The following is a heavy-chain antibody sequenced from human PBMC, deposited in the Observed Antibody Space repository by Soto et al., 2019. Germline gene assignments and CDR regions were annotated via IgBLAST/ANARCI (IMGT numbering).Heavy chain of an antibody. CDR2: ISYDGSNK. Sequence: PGGSLSVSCAAAGFTISSYAMHWVRKAPGKGLEWVAVISYDGSNKYYADSVKGRFTISRDNAKNSLYLQMNSLRAEDTAVYYCARDPNIVLVPAALRSYYYYYGMDAWGQGTTVTVSS. V-gene: IGHV3-30-3*01. CDR1: GFTISSYA. D-gene: IGHD2-2*01. CDR3: ARDPNIVLVPAALRSYYYYYGMDA. J-gene: IGHJ6*02.